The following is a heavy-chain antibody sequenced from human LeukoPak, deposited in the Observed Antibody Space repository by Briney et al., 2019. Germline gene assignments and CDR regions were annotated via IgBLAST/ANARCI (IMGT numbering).Heavy chain of an antibody. Sequence: ASVKVSCKASGYTFTSYGISWVRQAPGQGLEWMGWISAYNGNTNYAQKLQGRVTMTTDTSTRTGYMELRSLRSDDTAVYYCARQDIVATIEDYWGQGTLVTVSS. V-gene: IGHV1-18*01. CDR3: ARQDIVATIEDY. CDR2: ISAYNGNT. J-gene: IGHJ4*02. D-gene: IGHD5-12*01. CDR1: GYTFTSYG.